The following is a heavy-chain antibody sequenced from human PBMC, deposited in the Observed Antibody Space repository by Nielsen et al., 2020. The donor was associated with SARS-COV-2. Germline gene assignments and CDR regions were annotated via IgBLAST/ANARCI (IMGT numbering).Heavy chain of an antibody. D-gene: IGHD3-22*01. J-gene: IGHJ4*02. Sequence: GGSLRLSCAASGFTFDDYAMHWVRQAPGKGLEWVSGISWNSGSIGYADSVKGRFTISRDNAKNSLYLQMNSLRAEDTALYYCAKDPSPSYSSGYYGYFDYWGQGTLVTVSS. CDR2: ISWNSGSI. V-gene: IGHV3-9*01. CDR3: AKDPSPSYSSGYYGYFDY. CDR1: GFTFDDYA.